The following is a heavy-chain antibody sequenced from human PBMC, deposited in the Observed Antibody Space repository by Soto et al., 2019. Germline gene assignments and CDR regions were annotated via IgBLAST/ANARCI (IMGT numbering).Heavy chain of an antibody. V-gene: IGHV1-69*01. CDR2: IIPIFGTA. D-gene: IGHD4-17*01. CDR1: GGTFSSYA. CDR3: ARYSYGGTYYYYYGMDV. Sequence: QVQLVQSGAEVKKPGSSVKVSCKASGGTFSSYAISWVRQAPGQGLEWMGGIIPIFGTANYAQKFQGRVTINADESTSTADMELRSLRSEDTAVYYCARYSYGGTYYYYYGMDVWGQGTTVTVSS. J-gene: IGHJ6*02.